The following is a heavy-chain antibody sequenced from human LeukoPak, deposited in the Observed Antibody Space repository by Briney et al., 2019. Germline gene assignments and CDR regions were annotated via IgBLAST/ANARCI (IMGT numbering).Heavy chain of an antibody. CDR1: GFTFSSYR. CDR2: ISSSGSTI. CDR3: ARDAEVGYFDSTNFYDY. Sequence: PGGSLRLSCAASGFTFSSYRMNWVRQAPGKGLEWVSYISSSGSTIYYADSVKGRFTISRDNAKNSLYLQMNSLRAEDTAVYYCARDAEVGYFDSTNFYDYWGQGTLVTVSS. D-gene: IGHD2/OR15-2a*01. V-gene: IGHV3-48*04. J-gene: IGHJ4*02.